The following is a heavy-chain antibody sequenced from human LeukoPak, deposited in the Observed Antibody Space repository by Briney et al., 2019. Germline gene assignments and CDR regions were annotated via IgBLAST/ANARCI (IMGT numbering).Heavy chain of an antibody. V-gene: IGHV3-23*01. CDR2: ISGSGGST. CDR1: GFTFSSYA. CDR3: AKGVREWLSFDY. Sequence: GGSLRLSCAASGFTFSSYAMSWVHQAPGKGLEWVSAISGSGGSTYYADSVKGRFTISRDNSKNTLYLQMNSLRAEDTAVYYCAKGVREWLSFDYWGQGTLVTVSS. J-gene: IGHJ4*02. D-gene: IGHD3-3*01.